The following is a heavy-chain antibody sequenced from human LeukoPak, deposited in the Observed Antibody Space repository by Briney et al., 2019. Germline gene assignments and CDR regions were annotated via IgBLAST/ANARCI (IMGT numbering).Heavy chain of an antibody. CDR2: IIPIFGTA. D-gene: IGHD2-2*01. V-gene: IGHV1-69*01. CDR1: GGTFSSYA. CDR3: ARDPTYCSSTSCYDY. J-gene: IGHJ4*02. Sequence: GASVKVSCKASGGTFSSYAISWVRQAPGQGLEWMGGIIPIFGTANYAQKFQGRVTITADESTSTAYMELSSLRSEDTAVYYCARDPTYCSSTSCYDYWGQGTLVTVSS.